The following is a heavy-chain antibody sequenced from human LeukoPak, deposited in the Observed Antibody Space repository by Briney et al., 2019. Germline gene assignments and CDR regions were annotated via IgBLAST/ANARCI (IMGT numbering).Heavy chain of an antibody. Sequence: SETLSLTCTVSGGSISSSSYYWGWIRQPPGKGLEWIGSIYYSGSTYYNPSLKSRVTISVDTSKNQFSLKLSSVTAADTAVYYCARDPSSGRWELLRTKNYYYYGMDVWGQGTTVTVSS. D-gene: IGHD1-26*01. CDR3: ARDPSSGRWELLRTKNYYYYGMDV. J-gene: IGHJ6*02. CDR1: GGSISSSSYY. CDR2: IYYSGST. V-gene: IGHV4-39*07.